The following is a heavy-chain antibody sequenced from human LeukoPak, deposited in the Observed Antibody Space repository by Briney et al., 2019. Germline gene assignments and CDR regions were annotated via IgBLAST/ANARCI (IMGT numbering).Heavy chain of an antibody. Sequence: SETLSLTCTVSGGSISSGDYYWSWIRQPPGKGLEWIGYIYYTGSTYENPSLKSRLNMSIDTSKNQFSLRMTSVTAADTAIYYCASVHCSGGTCYPGARWFDPWGQGTLVTVSS. CDR2: IYYTGST. J-gene: IGHJ5*02. CDR1: GGSISSGDYY. CDR3: ASVHCSGGTCYPGARWFDP. D-gene: IGHD2-15*01. V-gene: IGHV4-30-4*01.